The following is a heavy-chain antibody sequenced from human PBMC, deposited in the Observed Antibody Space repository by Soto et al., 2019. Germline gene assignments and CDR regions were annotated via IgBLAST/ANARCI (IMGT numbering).Heavy chain of an antibody. J-gene: IGHJ4*02. Sequence: QLQLQESGPGLVKPSETLSLTCTVSGGSISSSSYYWGWIRQPPGKGLEWIGSIYDSGSTYYNPSLTSRVTIPVDTSKIQVPLQLSSVTAADTAVYYCARISYDSSGYYYCPFDYWGQGTLVTVSS. CDR2: IYDSGST. D-gene: IGHD3-22*01. CDR1: GGSISSSSYY. V-gene: IGHV4-39*01. CDR3: ARISYDSSGYYYCPFDY.